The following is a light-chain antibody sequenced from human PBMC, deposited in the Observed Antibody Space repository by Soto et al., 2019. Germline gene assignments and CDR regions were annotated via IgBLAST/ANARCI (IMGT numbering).Light chain of an antibody. CDR1: SSDVGGYNS. Sequence: QSVLTQPASVSGSPGQSITISCTGTSSDVGGYNSVSWYQQHPGKAPKLMIYGVSNRPSGISNRFSGSKSGNTASLTISGLQTEDEADYYCSSFISSTTLALGVFGTGTKLTVL. CDR2: GVS. J-gene: IGLJ1*01. CDR3: SSFISSTTLALGV. V-gene: IGLV2-14*03.